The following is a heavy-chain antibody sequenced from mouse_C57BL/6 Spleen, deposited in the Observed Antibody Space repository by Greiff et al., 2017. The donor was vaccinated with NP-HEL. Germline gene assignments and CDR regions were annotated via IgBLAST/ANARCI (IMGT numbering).Heavy chain of an antibody. CDR1: GYSFTGYY. J-gene: IGHJ2*01. CDR3: ANYYGSSDYFDY. V-gene: IGHV1-43*01. CDR2: INPSTGGT. Sequence: EVKLMESGPELVKPGASVKISCKASGYSFTGYYMHWVKQSSEKSLEWIGEINPSTGGTSYNQKFKGKATLTVDKSSSTAYMQLKSLTSEDSAVYYCANYYGSSDYFDYWGQGTTLTVSS. D-gene: IGHD1-1*01.